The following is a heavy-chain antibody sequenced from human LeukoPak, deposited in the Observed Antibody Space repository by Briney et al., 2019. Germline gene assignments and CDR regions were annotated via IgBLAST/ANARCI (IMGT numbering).Heavy chain of an antibody. CDR2: ISSTGGTT. D-gene: IGHD2-15*01. CDR1: GITFSSYG. Sequence: GGSLRLSCAASGITFSSYGMSWVRQAPGKGLEWVSSISSTGGTTYYADSVKGRFTISRDNSKNTLYLQMNSLRAEDTAIYYCAKNGDRGAYCTGGTCCPYFYYYMDVWGKGTTVTI. J-gene: IGHJ6*03. V-gene: IGHV3-23*01. CDR3: AKNGDRGAYCTGGTCCPYFYYYMDV.